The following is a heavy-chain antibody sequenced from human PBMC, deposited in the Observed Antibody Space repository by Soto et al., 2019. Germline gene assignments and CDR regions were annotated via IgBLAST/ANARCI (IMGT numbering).Heavy chain of an antibody. J-gene: IGHJ4*02. CDR2: INKGGSGT. CDR3: ATHYGAVLDY. CDR1: GFTFSSYD. D-gene: IGHD4-17*01. Sequence: EVQLLQSGGGLVQPGGSLRLSCAASGFTFSSYDMSWVRQAPGKGLEWVSSINKGGSGTYYGDSVRGRFAISRDNSNNWLYLEMNSLRVDDTAVYHCATHYGAVLDYWGQGTLVTVSS. V-gene: IGHV3-23*03.